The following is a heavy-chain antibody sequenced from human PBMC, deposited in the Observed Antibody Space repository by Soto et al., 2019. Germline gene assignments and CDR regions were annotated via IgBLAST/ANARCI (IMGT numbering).Heavy chain of an antibody. CDR3: ARGTRDYYYYMDV. Sequence: QVQLQESGPGLVKPSGTLSVTCAVSSGSISTSNWWCWVRQPPRKGREWIGEIYRSGSTNYNPSPKSRVTISVDKSKDQFSLKLSSVTAADMAVYYCARGTRDYYYYMDVWGKGTTVTVSS. J-gene: IGHJ6*03. D-gene: IGHD2-8*01. CDR1: SGSISTSNW. V-gene: IGHV4-4*02. CDR2: IYRSGST.